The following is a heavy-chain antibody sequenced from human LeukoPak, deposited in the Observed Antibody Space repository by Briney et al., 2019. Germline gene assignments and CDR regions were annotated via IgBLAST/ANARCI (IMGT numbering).Heavy chain of an antibody. CDR3: ARGLEDTAMVWDYFDY. Sequence: SETLSLTCTVSGGSIGSGDYYWSWIRQPPGKGLEWIGHIYYSGSTYYNPSLKSRVTISVDTSKNQFSLKLSSVTAADTAVYYCARGLEDTAMVWDYFDYWGQGTLVTVSS. CDR2: IYYSGST. CDR1: GGSIGSGDYY. D-gene: IGHD5-18*01. V-gene: IGHV4-30-4*01. J-gene: IGHJ4*02.